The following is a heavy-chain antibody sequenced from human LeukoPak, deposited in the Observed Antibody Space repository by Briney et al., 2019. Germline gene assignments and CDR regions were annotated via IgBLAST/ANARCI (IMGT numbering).Heavy chain of an antibody. J-gene: IGHJ4*02. CDR2: IYHSGRS. CDR1: GDSISNGVKY. CDR3: PRDQVECTGGTCQSRVGFDF. V-gene: IGHV4-31*03. Sequence: SETLSLTCTVSGDSISNGVKYWSWIRQHPGRDLEWIGYIYHSGRSYYNPSLKSRITMSVDTSKDQFSLNLSSVTAADTAVYYCPRDQVECTGGTCQSRVGFDFWGQVTLVTVSS. D-gene: IGHD2-8*02.